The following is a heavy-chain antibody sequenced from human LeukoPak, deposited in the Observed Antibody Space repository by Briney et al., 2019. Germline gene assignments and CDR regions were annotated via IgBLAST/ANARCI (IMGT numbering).Heavy chain of an antibody. V-gene: IGHV4-4*07. D-gene: IGHD2-15*01. CDR2: LHASEST. Sequence: PSETLSLTCNVSGAYISNYYWTWVRQPAAQGLEWIGRLHASESTIYNPSLKSRVTLSIDTSKDQLSLTLTSVTAADSAVYYCATLGSGADFDVWGQGTVVTVSS. CDR3: ATLGSGADFDV. CDR1: GAYISNYY. J-gene: IGHJ3*01.